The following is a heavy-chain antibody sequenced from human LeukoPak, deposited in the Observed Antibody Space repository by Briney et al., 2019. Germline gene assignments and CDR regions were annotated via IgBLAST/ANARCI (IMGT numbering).Heavy chain of an antibody. CDR3: ASGSYYYVDY. CDR2: ISYDGGNK. CDR1: GFTFSSYA. J-gene: IGHJ4*02. D-gene: IGHD1-26*01. V-gene: IGHV3-30-3*01. Sequence: GRSLRLSCATSGFTFSSYAMHRVRQAPGKGLEWVAVISYDGGNKYYADSVKGRFTISRDNSKNTLYLQMNSLRAEDTAVYYCASGSYYYVDYWGQGTLVTVSS.